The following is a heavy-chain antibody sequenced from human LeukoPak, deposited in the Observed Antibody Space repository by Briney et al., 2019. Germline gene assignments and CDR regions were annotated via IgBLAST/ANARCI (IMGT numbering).Heavy chain of an antibody. D-gene: IGHD3-22*01. CDR2: IYYSGST. V-gene: IGHV4-39*01. Sequence: SETLSLTCTVSGGSMSSNRNYWGWIRQPPGKGLEWIGSIYYSGSTYYNPSLKSRVTISIDTSKNQFSLKLNSVTAADTAVYYCARQDTTSYYDSSGYYHFDYWGHGTLVTVSS. J-gene: IGHJ4*01. CDR3: ARQDTTSYYDSSGYYHFDY. CDR1: GGSMSSNRNY.